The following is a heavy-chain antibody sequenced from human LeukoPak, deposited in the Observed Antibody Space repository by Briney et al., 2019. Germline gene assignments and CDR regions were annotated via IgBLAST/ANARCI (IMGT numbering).Heavy chain of an antibody. D-gene: IGHD3-10*01. CDR2: INTNTGNP. J-gene: IGHJ5*02. V-gene: IGHV7-4-1*02. CDR1: GGTFSSYA. Sequence: ASVKVSCKASGGTFSSYAISWVRQAPGQGLEWMGWINTNTGNPTYAQGFTGRFVFSLDTSVSTAYLQISSLKAEDTAVYYCARDFEPMVRGVIRGHNWFDPWGQGTLVTVSS. CDR3: ARDFEPMVRGVIRGHNWFDP.